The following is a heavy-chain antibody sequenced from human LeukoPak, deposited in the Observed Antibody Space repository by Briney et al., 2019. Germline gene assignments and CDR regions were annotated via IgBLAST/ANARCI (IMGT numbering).Heavy chain of an antibody. D-gene: IGHD3-10*01. J-gene: IGHJ4*02. CDR1: GFTFSSYS. CDR2: ISSSSSYI. CDR3: AREANYGSGSPDY. V-gene: IGHV3-21*01. Sequence: PGGSLRLSCAASGFTFSSYSMKWVRQAPGKGLEWVSSISSSSSYIYYADSVKGRFTTSRDNAKNSLYQQMNSLRAEDTAVYYCAREANYGSGSPDYWGQGTLVTVSS.